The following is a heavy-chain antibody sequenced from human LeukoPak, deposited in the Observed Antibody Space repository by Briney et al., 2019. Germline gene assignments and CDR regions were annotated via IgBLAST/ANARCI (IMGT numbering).Heavy chain of an antibody. D-gene: IGHD4-23*01. CDR1: GGTFSSYA. CDR3: ASPQKLPSAGNPFYYYYYMDV. V-gene: IGHV1-69*01. CDR2: IIPIFGTA. J-gene: IGHJ6*03. Sequence: SVKVSCKASGGTFSSYAISWVRQAPGQGLEWMGGIIPIFGTANYAQKFQGRVTITADESTSTAYMELSSLRSEDTAVCYCASPQKLPSAGNPFYYYYYMDVWGKGTTVTISS.